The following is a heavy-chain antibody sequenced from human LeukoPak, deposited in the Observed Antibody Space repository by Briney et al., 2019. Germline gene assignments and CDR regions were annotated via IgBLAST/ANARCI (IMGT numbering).Heavy chain of an antibody. D-gene: IGHD3-10*01. CDR1: GFTFSTYA. CDR3: AKDRAQTPLKY. J-gene: IGHJ4*02. V-gene: IGHV3-23*01. CDR2: ISGSGGST. Sequence: GGSLRLSCAASGFTFSTYAMSWVRQAPGKGLEWVSGISGSGGSTYYADSVKGRFTISRDNSKNTLYLQMNSLRAEDTAVYYCAKDRAQTPLKYWGQGTLVTVSS.